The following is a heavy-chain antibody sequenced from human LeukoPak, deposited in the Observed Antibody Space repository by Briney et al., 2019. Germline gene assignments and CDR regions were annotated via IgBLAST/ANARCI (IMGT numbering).Heavy chain of an antibody. Sequence: GGSLRLSCAASTFTFSSYWMSWVRQAPGRGLEWVATIKDDGSEKVYVDSVSGRVTISRDNAKNSLYLQMNSLRAEDTAVYYCARRGTYQNWFDPWGQGTLVTVSS. CDR1: TFTFSSYW. V-gene: IGHV3-7*01. J-gene: IGHJ5*02. CDR2: IKDDGSEK. CDR3: ARRGTYQNWFDP. D-gene: IGHD3-16*01.